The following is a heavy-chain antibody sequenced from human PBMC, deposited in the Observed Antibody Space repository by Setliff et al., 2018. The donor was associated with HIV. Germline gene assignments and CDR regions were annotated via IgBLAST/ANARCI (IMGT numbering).Heavy chain of an antibody. J-gene: IGHJ4*02. CDR2: VHYSGST. CDR1: GLSMSYNY. D-gene: IGHD3-3*01. CDR3: ASEKKAWSVSDSFYEY. Sequence: PSETLSLTCTVSGLSMSYNYWTWIRQSPGKGLEWIGYVHYSGSTRYNPSLKSRATISVDTSKKKFSLKLTSMTATDTAVYYCASEKKAWSVSDSFYEYWGQGVPVTVSS. V-gene: IGHV4-59*01.